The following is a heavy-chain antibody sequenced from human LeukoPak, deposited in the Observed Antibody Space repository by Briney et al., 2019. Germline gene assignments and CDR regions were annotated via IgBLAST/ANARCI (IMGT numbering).Heavy chain of an antibody. J-gene: IGHJ4*02. V-gene: IGHV4-61*02. D-gene: IGHD5-18*01. Sequence: SETLSLTCTVSGGSNSSGSYYWSWIRQPAGKGLEWIGRIETSGSINYNPSLKSRVTISVDTSKNQFSLKLSSVTAADTAVYYCATPAHGYSYGYYFDYWGQGTLVTVSS. CDR1: GGSNSSGSYY. CDR2: IETSGSI. CDR3: ATPAHGYSYGYYFDY.